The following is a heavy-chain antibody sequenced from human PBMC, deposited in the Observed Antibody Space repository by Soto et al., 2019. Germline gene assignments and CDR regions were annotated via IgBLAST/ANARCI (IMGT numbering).Heavy chain of an antibody. D-gene: IGHD3-3*01. V-gene: IGHV3-33*01. CDR2: IWYDGSNK. Sequence: QVQLVESGGGVVQPGRSLRLSCAASGFTFSSYGMHWVRQAPGKGLEWVAVIWYDGSNKYYADSVKGRFTISRDNSKNKLYLQMNSLRAEDTAVYYCARVPYYDFWSGYYTGIDYWGQGTLVTVSS. J-gene: IGHJ4*02. CDR1: GFTFSSYG. CDR3: ARVPYYDFWSGYYTGIDY.